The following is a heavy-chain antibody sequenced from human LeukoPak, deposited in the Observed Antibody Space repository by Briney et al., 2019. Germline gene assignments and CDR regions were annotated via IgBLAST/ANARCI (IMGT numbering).Heavy chain of an antibody. CDR1: RGTFSSYV. Sequence: SVKVSCKASRGTFSSYVIIWVRQAAGQGLEWMGRIIPILGMANYAQKFQGRVTITADKSTSTAYMELSSLRSEDTAVYYCVRTYCTNGVWRGGFDPWGEGSLVTVSS. V-gene: IGHV1-69*04. CDR3: VRTYCTNGVWRGGFDP. CDR2: IIPILGMA. J-gene: IGHJ5*02. D-gene: IGHD2-8*01.